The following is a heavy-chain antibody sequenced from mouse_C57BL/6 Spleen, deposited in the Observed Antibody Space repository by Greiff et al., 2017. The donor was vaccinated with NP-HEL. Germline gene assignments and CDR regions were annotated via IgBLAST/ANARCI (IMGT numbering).Heavy chain of an antibody. V-gene: IGHV14-4*01. CDR3: TVVTTVVAPFDY. Sequence: VQLQQSGAELVRPGASVKLSCTASGFNIKDDYMHWVKQRPEQGLEWIGWLDPENGDTEYASKFQGKAPLTVDTSSNTAYLQLSSLTSEDAAVYYSTVVTTVVAPFDYWGQGTTLTVSS. CDR2: LDPENGDT. D-gene: IGHD1-1*01. CDR1: GFNIKDDY. J-gene: IGHJ2*01.